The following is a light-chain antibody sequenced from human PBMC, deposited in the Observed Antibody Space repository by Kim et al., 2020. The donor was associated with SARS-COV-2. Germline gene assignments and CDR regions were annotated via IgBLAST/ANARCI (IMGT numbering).Light chain of an antibody. J-gene: IGLJ3*02. CDR3: QAWDSNAGV. V-gene: IGLV3-1*01. CDR1: KLGEKH. CDR2: QDN. Sequence: SVSPGQAATITCSGHKLGEKHVSWYQQKPGQSPVLVIYQDNKRPSGIPERFSGSNSGNTATLTVSGTQVMDEAYYYCQAWDSNAGVFGGGTKLTVL.